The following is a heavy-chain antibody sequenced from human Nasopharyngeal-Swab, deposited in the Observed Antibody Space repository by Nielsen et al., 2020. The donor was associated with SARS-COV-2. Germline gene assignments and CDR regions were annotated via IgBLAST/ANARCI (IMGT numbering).Heavy chain of an antibody. J-gene: IGHJ5*02. V-gene: IGHV4-34*01. CDR1: GGSFSDYY. Sequence: SETLSLTCAVYGGSFSDYYWTWIRQPPGKGLEWIGEIDHRGTTNYNPSLKSRVTMFMDTSKNQFSLRLTSVTAADTAVYYCAKEGATGWFDPCGQGTLVTVSS. CDR2: IDHRGTT. CDR3: AKEGATGWFDP.